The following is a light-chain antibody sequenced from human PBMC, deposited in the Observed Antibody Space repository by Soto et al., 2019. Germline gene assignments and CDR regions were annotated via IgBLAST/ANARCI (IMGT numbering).Light chain of an antibody. CDR2: DVS. Sequence: QSVLTQPASVSGSPGQSITISCTGTSSDVGTYNSVSWYQQYPGKAPKLMIHDVSNRPSGVSNRFSGSKSGNTASLTISGLQAEDEADYYCSSYTRSSSYVFGSGTEVPV. CDR3: SSYTRSSSYV. CDR1: SSDVGTYNS. V-gene: IGLV2-14*01. J-gene: IGLJ1*01.